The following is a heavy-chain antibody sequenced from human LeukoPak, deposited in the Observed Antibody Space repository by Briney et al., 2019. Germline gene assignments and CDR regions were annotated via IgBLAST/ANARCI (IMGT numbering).Heavy chain of an antibody. Sequence: ASVKVSCKASGYTFTGYDINWVRQATGQGLEWMGWLNPNSGNTGYAQKFQGRVTMTRNTSISTAYMELSSLRSEDTAVYYCARELYYGSGSYSAGFYYYYGMDVWGQGTTVTVSS. D-gene: IGHD3-10*01. CDR3: ARELYYGSGSYSAGFYYYYGMDV. V-gene: IGHV1-8*01. CDR1: GYTFTGYD. CDR2: LNPNSGNT. J-gene: IGHJ6*02.